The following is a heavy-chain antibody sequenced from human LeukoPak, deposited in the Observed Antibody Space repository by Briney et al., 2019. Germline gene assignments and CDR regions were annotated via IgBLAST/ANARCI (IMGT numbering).Heavy chain of an antibody. CDR2: INHSGST. CDR1: GGSFSGYY. J-gene: IGHJ5*02. Sequence: SSETLSLTCAVYGGSFSGYYWSWIRQPPGKGLEWIGEINHSGSTNYNPSLKSRVTISVDTSKNQFSLKLSSVTAADTAVYYCARLGDGFWSGYSNWFDPWGQGTLVTVSS. V-gene: IGHV4-34*01. CDR3: ARLGDGFWSGYSNWFDP. D-gene: IGHD3-3*01.